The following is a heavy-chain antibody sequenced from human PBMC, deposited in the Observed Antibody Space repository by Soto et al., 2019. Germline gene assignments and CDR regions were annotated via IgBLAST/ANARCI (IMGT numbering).Heavy chain of an antibody. CDR2: INAGNGNT. D-gene: IGHD6-6*01. J-gene: IGHJ5*02. V-gene: IGHV1-3*01. CDR3: ARRPTGNNWFDP. CDR1: GYTFTSYA. Sequence: QVQLVQSGAEVKKPGASVKVSCKASGYTFTSYAMHWVRQASGQRLEWMGWINAGNGNTKYSQKFQGRVTITRDTSASTAYMELSSLRSEDTAVYYCARRPTGNNWFDPWGQGTLVTVSS.